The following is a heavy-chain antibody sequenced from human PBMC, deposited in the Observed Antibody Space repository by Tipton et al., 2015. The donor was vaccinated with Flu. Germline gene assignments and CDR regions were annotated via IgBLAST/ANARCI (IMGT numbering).Heavy chain of an antibody. Sequence: GSLRLSCEASGFTFSSYWMSWVCQAPGKGLEWVANIKQDGSEKYYVDSVKGRFTISRDNAKKSLYLQMNSLRAEDTAVYYCARVYSSSSGRNAFDIWGQGTMVTVSS. CDR3: ARVYSSSSGRNAFDI. CDR2: IKQDGSEK. J-gene: IGHJ3*02. V-gene: IGHV3-7*01. D-gene: IGHD6-6*01. CDR1: GFTFSSYW.